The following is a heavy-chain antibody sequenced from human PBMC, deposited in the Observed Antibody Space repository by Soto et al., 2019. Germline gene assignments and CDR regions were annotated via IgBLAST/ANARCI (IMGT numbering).Heavy chain of an antibody. CDR3: ARARQYLEWLPRTMDYYYYGMDV. V-gene: IGHV4-59*01. CDR2: IYYSGST. J-gene: IGHJ6*02. CDR1: GGSISSYY. Sequence: SETLSLTCTVSGGSISSYYWSWIRQPPGKGLEWIGYIYYSGSTNYNPSLKSRVTISVDTSKNQFSLKLSSVTAADTAVYYCARARQYLEWLPRTMDYYYYGMDVWGQGTTVTVSS. D-gene: IGHD3-3*01.